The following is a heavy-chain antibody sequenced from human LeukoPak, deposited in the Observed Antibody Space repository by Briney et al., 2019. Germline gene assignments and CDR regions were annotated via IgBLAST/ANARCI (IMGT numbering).Heavy chain of an antibody. CDR1: GFTVSPYG. CDR3: EGEFDY. CDR2: IRFDGSNE. V-gene: IGHV3-30*02. J-gene: IGHJ4*02. Sequence: GGSVRLSCAASGFTVSPYGMHWVRQAPGKWLEWVTFIRFDGSNEYYTDSVKGRFTISRDNSKNTLYLQMNSLRPEDTAVYYCEGEFDYWGQGTLVTVSS.